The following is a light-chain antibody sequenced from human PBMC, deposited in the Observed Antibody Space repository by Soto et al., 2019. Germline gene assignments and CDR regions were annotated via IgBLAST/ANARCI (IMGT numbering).Light chain of an antibody. J-gene: IGKJ1*01. Sequence: IQMTQYPSSLSASVGDRVTITCQASQDISNYLNWYQQKPGKAPNLLIYAASSLHSGVPSRFSGSGSGTDFTLTISSLQPEDFATYYCQQSFSSPPWTFGQGTKVDIK. CDR3: QQSFSSPPWT. CDR2: AAS. CDR1: QDISNY. V-gene: IGKV1-39*01.